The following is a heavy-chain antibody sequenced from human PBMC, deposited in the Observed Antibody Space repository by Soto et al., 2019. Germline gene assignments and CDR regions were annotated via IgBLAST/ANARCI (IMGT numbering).Heavy chain of an antibody. V-gene: IGHV1-69*01. Sequence: QVQLVQSGAEVKKPGSSVKVSCKASGGTFSSYAISWVRQAPGQGLEWMGGIIPIFGTANYAQKFQARVTITADESTSTAYMDLSSLRSEDTAVYYCARDRNYDILTGHNYYYGMDVWGQGTTVTVSS. D-gene: IGHD3-9*01. CDR1: GGTFSSYA. CDR3: ARDRNYDILTGHNYYYGMDV. CDR2: IIPIFGTA. J-gene: IGHJ6*02.